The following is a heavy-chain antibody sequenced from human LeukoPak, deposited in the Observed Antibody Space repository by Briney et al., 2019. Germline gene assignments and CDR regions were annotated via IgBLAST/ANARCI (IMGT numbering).Heavy chain of an antibody. Sequence: ASVKVSCEASGYTFTNYGISWVRQAAGQGLEWMGWISTYNGNNNYAQKFQGRVTMTKDISTSPAYMELRSLTSDDTAAYSCARTTTVSFDYWGQGTLVAVSS. CDR2: ISTYNGNN. CDR1: GYTFTNYG. CDR3: ARTTTVSFDY. J-gene: IGHJ4*02. D-gene: IGHD4-17*01. V-gene: IGHV1-18*01.